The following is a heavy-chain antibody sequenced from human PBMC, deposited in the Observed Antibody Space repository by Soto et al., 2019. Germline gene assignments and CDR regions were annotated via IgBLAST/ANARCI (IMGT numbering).Heavy chain of an antibody. CDR2: ISSNSAYI. Sequence: EVQLVESGGGLVKPGGSLRRSCAASGFTFRSFTMNWVRQAPGKGLECVSTISSNSAYIYYTDALRGRFTISRDNAKNSLHLQMNSLRAEDTAVYYCTRDASRDSSARGWFDPWGPGTLVTVSS. D-gene: IGHD6-13*01. J-gene: IGHJ5*02. CDR3: TRDASRDSSARGWFDP. CDR1: GFTFRSFT. V-gene: IGHV3-21*02.